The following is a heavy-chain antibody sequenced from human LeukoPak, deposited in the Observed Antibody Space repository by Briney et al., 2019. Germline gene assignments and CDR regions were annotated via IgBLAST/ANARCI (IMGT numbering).Heavy chain of an antibody. CDR2: IIPIFGTA. J-gene: IGHJ5*02. CDR3: ARGTDSSGYYYDNWFDP. D-gene: IGHD3-22*01. V-gene: IGHV1-69*05. CDR1: GGTFSSYA. Sequence: SVKVSCKASGGTFSSYAISWVRQAPGQGLEWMGRIIPIFGTANYAQKFQGRVTITTDESTSTAYMELSSLRSEDTAVYYCARGTDSSGYYYDNWFDPLCQGTLVTVSS.